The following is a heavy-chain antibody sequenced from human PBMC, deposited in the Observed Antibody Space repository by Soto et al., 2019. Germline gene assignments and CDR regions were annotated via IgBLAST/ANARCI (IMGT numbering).Heavy chain of an antibody. CDR3: ARGRGGWFINQLLNAFDI. V-gene: IGHV4-59*01. Sequence: QVQLQESGPGLVKPSETLSLTCTASGGSISSYYWSWIRQPPGKGLEWIGYIYYSGSTNYNPSLKSRVTISGDTSKNQFSLKLSSVTAADTAVYYCARGRGGWFINQLLNAFDIWGQGTMVTVSS. CDR1: GGSISSYY. D-gene: IGHD2-2*01. CDR2: IYYSGST. J-gene: IGHJ3*02.